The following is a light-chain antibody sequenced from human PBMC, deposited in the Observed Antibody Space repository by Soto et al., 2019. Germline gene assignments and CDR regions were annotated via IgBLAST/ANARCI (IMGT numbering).Light chain of an antibody. CDR1: SSDVGSYNR. V-gene: IGLV2-18*02. CDR2: EVS. CDR3: SSFTSSSTYV. Sequence: QSALTQPPSVSGSPGHAVAISCTGTSSDVGSYNRVAWYQQSPGTAPKLMIYEVSNRPSGVPDRFSGSKSGNTASLTISGLQAEDEADYYCSSFTSSSTYVFGTGTKDTVL. J-gene: IGLJ1*01.